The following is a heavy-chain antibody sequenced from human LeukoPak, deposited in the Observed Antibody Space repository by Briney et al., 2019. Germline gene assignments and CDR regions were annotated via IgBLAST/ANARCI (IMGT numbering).Heavy chain of an antibody. CDR1: GGTFSSYA. V-gene: IGHV1-69*05. D-gene: IGHD2-21*02. CDR3: ARGGGVVVTALFDY. Sequence: SVKVSCKASGGTFSSYAISWVRQAPGQGLVWMGRIIPIFGTANYSQKFQGRPTITTDESTSTAYMELSSLRSEDTAVYSCARGGGVVVTALFDYWGQGTLVTVSS. J-gene: IGHJ4*02. CDR2: IIPIFGTA.